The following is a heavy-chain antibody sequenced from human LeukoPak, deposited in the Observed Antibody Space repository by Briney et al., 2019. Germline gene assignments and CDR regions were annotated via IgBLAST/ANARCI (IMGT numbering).Heavy chain of an antibody. CDR3: VRVGSVGDY. J-gene: IGHJ4*02. D-gene: IGHD3-10*01. CDR1: EFTFSSYW. Sequence: GGSLRLSCAASEFTFSSYWMSWVRQAPGKGLEWVANIKQDGSEKHYVDSEKGRFTISRDNAKNSMYLQMNSLRAEDTAVYYCVRVGSVGDYWGQGTLVTVSS. V-gene: IGHV3-7*01. CDR2: IKQDGSEK.